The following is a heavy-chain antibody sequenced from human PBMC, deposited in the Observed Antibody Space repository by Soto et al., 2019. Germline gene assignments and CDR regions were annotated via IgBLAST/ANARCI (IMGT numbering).Heavy chain of an antibody. CDR2: IYSGGST. D-gene: IGHD4-4*01. V-gene: IGHV3-53*04. CDR1: GFTVSRNY. Sequence: EVQLEESGGGLVQPGGSLRLSCVVSGFTVSRNYMSWVRQAPGKRLEWVSVIYSGGSTYYADSVKGRFTISRHNSKNSLYLQMNSLRAEDTAVYYCARGGNPNSYWGQGTLVTVSS. CDR3: ARGGNPNSY. J-gene: IGHJ4*02.